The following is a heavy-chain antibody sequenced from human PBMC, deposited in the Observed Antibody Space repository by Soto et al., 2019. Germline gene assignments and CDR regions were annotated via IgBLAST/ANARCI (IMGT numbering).Heavy chain of an antibody. CDR1: GGSINNNGYF. V-gene: IGHV4-39*01. J-gene: IGHJ4*02. D-gene: IGHD3-22*01. CDR3: ARHDYYDRNFDY. Sequence: ETLSLTCTVSGGSINNNGYFWSWIRQPPGSGLEWIGHIYNSGSTYSNPSLKSRVTISVDTSKNQFSLKLSSVTAADTAVYYCARHDYYDRNFDYWGQGTLVTVSS. CDR2: IYNSGST.